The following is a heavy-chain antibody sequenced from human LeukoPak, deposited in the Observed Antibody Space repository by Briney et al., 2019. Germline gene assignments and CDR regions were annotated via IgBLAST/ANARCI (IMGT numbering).Heavy chain of an antibody. J-gene: IGHJ3*02. V-gene: IGHV1-69*04. CDR1: VCTFSSYT. CDR3: VRDPIVGATTRGTCDI. D-gene: IGHD1-26*01. Sequence: SVKVSCTASVCTFSSYTISWVRQAPRQGMEWMGRIIPILGIANYAQKFQARVTITADKSTSTAYMELSSLRSEDTAVCYCVRDPIVGATTRGTCDICGEGTMVTLSS. CDR2: IIPILGIA.